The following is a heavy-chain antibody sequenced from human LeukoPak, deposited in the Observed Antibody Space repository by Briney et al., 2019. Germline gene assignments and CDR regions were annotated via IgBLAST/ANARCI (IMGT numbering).Heavy chain of an antibody. CDR3: ARKIEYSSSSLEYYFDY. J-gene: IGHJ4*02. Sequence: ASVKVSCKASGYTFTGYYMHWVRQAPGQGLEWMGWISPNSGGTNYAQKFQGRVTMTRDTSISTVYMELSSLRSDDTAVYYCARKIEYSSSSLEYYFDYWGQGTLVTVS. V-gene: IGHV1-2*02. CDR2: ISPNSGGT. CDR1: GYTFTGYY. D-gene: IGHD6-6*01.